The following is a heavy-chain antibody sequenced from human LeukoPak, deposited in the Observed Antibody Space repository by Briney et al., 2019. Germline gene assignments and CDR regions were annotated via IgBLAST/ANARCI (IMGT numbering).Heavy chain of an antibody. J-gene: IGHJ4*02. D-gene: IGHD2-2*01. CDR2: ISPGGGTT. Sequence: GGSLRLSCAASGFTFDSYAMNWVRQAPERGLEWVSGISPGGGTTHYADSVKGRFTVSRDNSNNTLYLQMTSLRAEDTAVYYCAKVRGVNCSSPGCFYYDHWGQGTLVTVSS. CDR3: AKVRGVNCSSPGCFYYDH. V-gene: IGHV3-23*01. CDR1: GFTFDSYA.